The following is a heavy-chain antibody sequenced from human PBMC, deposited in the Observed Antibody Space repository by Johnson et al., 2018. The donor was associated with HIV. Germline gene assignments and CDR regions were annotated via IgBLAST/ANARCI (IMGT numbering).Heavy chain of an antibody. CDR1: GFTFSDYY. V-gene: IGHV3-72*01. J-gene: IGHJ3*02. CDR2: IRNKANSYTT. CDR3: ARTRQGAFDI. Sequence: VESGGGLVKPGGSLRLSCAASGFTFSDYYMSWIRQAPGKGLDWVGRIRNKANSYTTEYAASVKGRFTISRDDSKNSLYLQMNSLRPQDTAVYYCARTRQGAFDIWGQGTMVTVSS.